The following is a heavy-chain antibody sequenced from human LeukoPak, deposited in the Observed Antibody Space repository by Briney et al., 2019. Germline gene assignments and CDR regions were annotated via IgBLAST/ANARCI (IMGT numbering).Heavy chain of an antibody. CDR1: GYTFTDYY. Sequence: ASVKVPCKASGYTFTDYYIHWVRQAPGQGLEWMGWINPNNGGTNYAQKFQGRVIMTSDTSITTAYLELSRLRSDDTAVYYCARDNYGSGSYFVVWGQGTTVTVSS. CDR2: INPNNGGT. D-gene: IGHD3-10*01. CDR3: ARDNYGSGSYFVV. J-gene: IGHJ6*02. V-gene: IGHV1-2*02.